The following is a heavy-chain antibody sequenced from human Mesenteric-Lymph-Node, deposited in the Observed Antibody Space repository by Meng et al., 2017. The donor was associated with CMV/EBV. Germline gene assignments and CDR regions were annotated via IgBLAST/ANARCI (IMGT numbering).Heavy chain of an antibody. CDR1: GFTFSNYW. Sequence: GGSLRLSCAASGFTFSNYWMHWARQAPGKGLVWVSRINTDGTITNYADSVKGRFTISRDNAKNTLYLQMNSLRDDDTAVYYCAKAGSYRFDNWGQGILVTVSS. CDR3: AKAGSYRFDN. J-gene: IGHJ4*02. D-gene: IGHD1-26*01. V-gene: IGHV3-74*01. CDR2: INTDGTIT.